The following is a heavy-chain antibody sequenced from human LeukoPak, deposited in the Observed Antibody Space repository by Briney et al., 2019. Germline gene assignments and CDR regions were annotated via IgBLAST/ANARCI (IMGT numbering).Heavy chain of an antibody. Sequence: GGSLRLSCAASGFTFSDYYMSWIHQAPGKGLEWVSYISSSGSTIYYADSVKGRFTISRDNAKNSLYLQMNSLRAEDTAVYYCAIPTHYGSGSSNDYWGQGTLVTVSS. CDR1: GFTFSDYY. J-gene: IGHJ4*02. V-gene: IGHV3-11*01. CDR2: ISSSGSTI. D-gene: IGHD3-10*01. CDR3: AIPTHYGSGSSNDY.